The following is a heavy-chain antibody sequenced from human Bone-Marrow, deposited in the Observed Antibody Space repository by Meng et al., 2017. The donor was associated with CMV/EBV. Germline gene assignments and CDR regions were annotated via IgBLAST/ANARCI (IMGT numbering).Heavy chain of an antibody. CDR2: ILDDGSNK. CDR3: ARERLVVQAAINSWFDP. D-gene: IGHD2-2*02. J-gene: IGHJ5*02. Sequence: GGSLRLSCAASGFTFSSYAMHWVRQAPGKGLDWVAVILDDGSNKHFADSVKGRFTIARDKSKTTLYLQMNSLRAEYKAIYYCARERLVVQAAINSWFDPWGQGTLVTVSS. V-gene: IGHV3-30-3*01. CDR1: GFTFSSYA.